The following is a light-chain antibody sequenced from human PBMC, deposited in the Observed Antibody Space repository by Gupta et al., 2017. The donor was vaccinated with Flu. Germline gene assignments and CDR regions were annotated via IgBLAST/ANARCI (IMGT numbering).Light chain of an antibody. CDR1: QSVSSN. CDR2: GAS. Sequence: EILMTQSPAPLSVSPGERTTPSCRASQSVSSNLAWYQQKPGQAPRLVMYGASTRGADIPARFSGSGSETEFNLTISRLQSEDFALYYCQQYNKWPHTFGQGTKLEIK. J-gene: IGKJ2*01. CDR3: QQYNKWPHT. V-gene: IGKV3-15*01.